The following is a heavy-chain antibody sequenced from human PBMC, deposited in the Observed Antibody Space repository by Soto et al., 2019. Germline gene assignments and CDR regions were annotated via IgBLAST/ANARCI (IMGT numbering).Heavy chain of an antibody. CDR1: GDSFNDYY. CDR2: INPNGGVT. V-gene: IGHV1-2*04. Sequence: ASVKVACKSSGDSFNDYYIHWVRQAPGQGFEWMGWINPNGGVTKYAQKFQGWVSMTRDTSIRTVYMQLSRLRSDDTAVYYCARESGGATATLDYYYFYMDVWGTGTTVTVSS. D-gene: IGHD5-12*01. CDR3: ARESGGATATLDYYYFYMDV. J-gene: IGHJ6*03.